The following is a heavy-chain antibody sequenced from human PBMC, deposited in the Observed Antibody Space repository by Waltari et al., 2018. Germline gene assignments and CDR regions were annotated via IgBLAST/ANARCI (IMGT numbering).Heavy chain of an antibody. CDR1: GCSVSTGGYY. CDR3: ARDFGSGYDFDY. D-gene: IGHD5-12*01. CDR2: IYYSGST. J-gene: IGHJ4*02. Sequence: QVQLQESGPGLVKPSETLSLTCTVSGCSVSTGGYYWSWIRQPPGKGLEWIGYIYYSGSTNYNPSLKSRVTISIDTSKNQFSLKLSSVTAADTAVYYCARDFGSGYDFDYWGQGILVTVSS. V-gene: IGHV4-61*08.